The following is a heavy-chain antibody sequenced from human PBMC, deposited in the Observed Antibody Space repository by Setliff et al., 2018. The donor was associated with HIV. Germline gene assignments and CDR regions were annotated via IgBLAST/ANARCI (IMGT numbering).Heavy chain of an antibody. J-gene: IGHJ5*02. D-gene: IGHD5-18*01. CDR3: SNWNTTIDEDA. CDR1: GGSVSGHY. CDR2: ITPSGAT. Sequence: SETLSLTCAVYGGSVSGHYWGWFRQPPGKGLEWIGEITPSGATNYLPSLKSRVTMSLDTSKNLFSLKMTSVTAADTALYYCSNWNTTIDEDAWGQGTLVTV. V-gene: IGHV4-34*01.